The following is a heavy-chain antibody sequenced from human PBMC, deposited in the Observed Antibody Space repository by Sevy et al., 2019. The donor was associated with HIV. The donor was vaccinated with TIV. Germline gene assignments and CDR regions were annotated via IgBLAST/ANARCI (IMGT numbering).Heavy chain of an antibody. V-gene: IGHV3-30-3*01. Sequence: GGSLRLSCAASGFTFSSYAMHWVRQAPGKGLEWVAVISYDGSNKYYADSVKGRFTISRDNSKNTLYLQMNSLGAEDTAVYYCARDRRYYDSSGYYFAYWGQGTLVTVSS. J-gene: IGHJ4*02. D-gene: IGHD3-22*01. CDR2: ISYDGSNK. CDR1: GFTFSSYA. CDR3: ARDRRYYDSSGYYFAY.